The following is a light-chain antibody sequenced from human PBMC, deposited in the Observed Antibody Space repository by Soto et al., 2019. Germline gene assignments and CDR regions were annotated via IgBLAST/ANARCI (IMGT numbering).Light chain of an antibody. Sequence: EIVLTQSPGTLSLAPGERATLSCRASLSVTSNFVAWYQQRPGQAPRLLLYDASNRATGIPDRFSGSGSGTDFSLTISRLEPEDFAVYYCQQYGSSVWTFGQGTRVEIK. J-gene: IGKJ1*01. CDR2: DAS. CDR3: QQYGSSVWT. CDR1: LSVTSNF. V-gene: IGKV3-20*01.